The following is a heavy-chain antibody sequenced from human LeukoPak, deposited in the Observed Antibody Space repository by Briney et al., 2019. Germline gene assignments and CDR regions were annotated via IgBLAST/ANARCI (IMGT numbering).Heavy chain of an antibody. Sequence: TLSLTCTVSGGSITSGSYYWSWIRQPAGKGLEWIGRIYPTGSTSYNPSLKSRVTISVDTSKSQFSLKLSSVTAADTAVYYCARAVGSSESNWFEPWGQGTLATVSS. CDR3: ARAVGSSESNWFEP. V-gene: IGHV4-61*02. CDR2: IYPTGST. CDR1: GGSITSGSYY. D-gene: IGHD3-10*01. J-gene: IGHJ5*02.